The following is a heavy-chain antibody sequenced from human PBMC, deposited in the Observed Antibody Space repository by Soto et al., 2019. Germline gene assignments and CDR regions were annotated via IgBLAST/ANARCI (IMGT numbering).Heavy chain of an antibody. CDR3: ARDQKGHYDFWSRYYWFDP. CDR1: GGTFSSYT. CDR2: IIPILGIA. Sequence: SVKVSCKASGGTFSSYTISWGRQAPGQGLEWMGRIIPILGIANYAQKFQGRVTITADKSTSTAYMELSSLRSEDTAVYYCARDQKGHYDFWSRYYWFDPWGQGTLVTVSS. D-gene: IGHD3-3*01. V-gene: IGHV1-69*04. J-gene: IGHJ5*02.